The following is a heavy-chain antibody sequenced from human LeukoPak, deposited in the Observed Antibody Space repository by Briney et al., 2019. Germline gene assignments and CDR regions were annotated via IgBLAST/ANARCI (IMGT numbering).Heavy chain of an antibody. CDR1: GGSFSGYY. CDR3: ARVLDSLGYCTNGVCYGDAFDI. CDR2: INHSGST. D-gene: IGHD2-8*01. V-gene: IGHV4-34*01. Sequence: KSSETLSLTCAVHGGSFSGYYWSWIRQPPGKGLEWIGEINHSGSTNYNPSLKSRVTISVDTSKNQFSLKLSSVTAADTAVYYCARVLDSLGYCTNGVCYGDAFDIWGQGTMVTVSS. J-gene: IGHJ3*02.